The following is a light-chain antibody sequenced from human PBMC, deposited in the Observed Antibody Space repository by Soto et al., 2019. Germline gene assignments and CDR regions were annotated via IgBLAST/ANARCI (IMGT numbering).Light chain of an antibody. Sequence: QSALTQPASASGSPGQSITISCSGTSSDVGTYNLVSWYQQYPGKAPKVLIYEGSKRPSGVSYRFSGSKSGNTASLTISGLQAEDEAEYYCCSYIGSSTYVFGTGTKLTVL. CDR1: SSDVGTYNL. V-gene: IGLV2-23*01. J-gene: IGLJ1*01. CDR3: CSYIGSSTYV. CDR2: EGS.